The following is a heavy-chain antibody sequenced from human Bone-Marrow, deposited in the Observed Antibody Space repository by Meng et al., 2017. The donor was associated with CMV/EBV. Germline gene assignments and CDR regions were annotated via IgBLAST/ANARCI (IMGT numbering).Heavy chain of an antibody. Sequence: SVKVSCKASGYTFTGYYMHWVRQAPGQGLEWMGWINPNSGGTNYAQKFQGRVTKTRDTSISQAYMEMSRLRSDDKAVYYCASYSNYGYWGHGTLVTVSS. D-gene: IGHD4-11*01. V-gene: IGHV1-2*02. CDR1: GYTFTGYY. J-gene: IGHJ4*01. CDR3: ASYSNYGY. CDR2: INPNSGGT.